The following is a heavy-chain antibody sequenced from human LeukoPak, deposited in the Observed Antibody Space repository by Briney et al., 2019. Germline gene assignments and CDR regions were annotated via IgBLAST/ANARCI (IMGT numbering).Heavy chain of an antibody. CDR3: AKGNCSSTSCPKEGYYYMDV. D-gene: IGHD2-2*01. J-gene: IGHJ6*03. CDR1: GFTFSSYA. Sequence: PGGSLRLSCAASGFTFSSYAMSWVRQAPGKGLEWVSAISGSGGSTYYADSVKGRFTISRDNSKNTLYLQMNSLRAEDTAVYYCAKGNCSSTSCPKEGYYYMDVWGKGTTVTVSS. CDR2: ISGSGGST. V-gene: IGHV3-23*01.